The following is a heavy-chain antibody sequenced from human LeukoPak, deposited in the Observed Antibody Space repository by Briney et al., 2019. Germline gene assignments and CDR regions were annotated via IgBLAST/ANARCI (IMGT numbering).Heavy chain of an antibody. Sequence: PSETLSLTCTVSGGSISSRSSSWGWIRQPPGKGLEWIGSIYYSGSTNYNPSLKSRVTISVDTSKNQFSLKLSSVTVADTAVYYCARGGRGKVPFDYWGQGTLVTVSS. V-gene: IGHV4-39*07. CDR2: IYYSGST. CDR3: ARGGRGKVPFDY. J-gene: IGHJ4*02. D-gene: IGHD3-16*01. CDR1: GGSISSRSSS.